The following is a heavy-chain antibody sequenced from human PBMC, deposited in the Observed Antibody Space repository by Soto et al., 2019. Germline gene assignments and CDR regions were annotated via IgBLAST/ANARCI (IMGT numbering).Heavy chain of an antibody. J-gene: IGHJ4*02. CDR2: INNDASST. CDR3: ARYCTGGSCSHGFDY. CDR1: GFTFSTFW. D-gene: IGHD2-15*01. V-gene: IGHV3-74*01. Sequence: EVQLVESGGGSVQPGGSLRLSCAASGFTFSTFWMHWVRQVPGKGLSWVSRINNDASSTDYADSVKGRFTISRDNAKNTIVLQMDSLRADDTAVYCCARYCTGGSCSHGFDYWGQGTLVTVSS.